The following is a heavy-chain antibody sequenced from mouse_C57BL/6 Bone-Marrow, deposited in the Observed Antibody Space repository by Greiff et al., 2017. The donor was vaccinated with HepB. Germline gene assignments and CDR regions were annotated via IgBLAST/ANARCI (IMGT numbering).Heavy chain of an antibody. J-gene: IGHJ2*01. CDR1: GFTLSSYG. D-gene: IGHD1-1*01. CDR3: ARHGITTVVGDFDY. V-gene: IGHV5-6*01. Sequence: EVKLMESGGDLVKPGGSLKLSCAVSGFTLSSYGMSWVRQTPDKRLEWVATISSGGSYTYYPDSVKGRCTISRDNAKNTLYLQMSSLKSEDTAMYYCARHGITTVVGDFDYWGQGTTLTVSS. CDR2: ISSGGSYT.